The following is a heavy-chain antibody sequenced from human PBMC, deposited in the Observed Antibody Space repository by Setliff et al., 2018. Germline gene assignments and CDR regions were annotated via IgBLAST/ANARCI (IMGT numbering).Heavy chain of an antibody. CDR2: ISSSSSYI. Sequence: PGGSLRLSCAASGFTFSSYSMNWVRQAPGKGLEWVSSISSSSSYIYYADSVKGRFTISGDNAKNSLYLQMNSLRAEDTAVYHCAGERFVAVGNWFDPWGQGTLVTVSS. V-gene: IGHV3-21*01. D-gene: IGHD6-19*01. J-gene: IGHJ5*02. CDR3: AGERFVAVGNWFDP. CDR1: GFTFSSYS.